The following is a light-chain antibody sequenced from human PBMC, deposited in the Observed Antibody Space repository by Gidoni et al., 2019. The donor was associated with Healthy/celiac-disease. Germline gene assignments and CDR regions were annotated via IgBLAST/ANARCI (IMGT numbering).Light chain of an antibody. V-gene: IGKV1-8*01. J-gene: IGKJ3*01. CDR2: AAS. CDR3: QQYYSYPRIT. Sequence: AIRMTQSPSSFSASTGDRVTITCRASQGISSYLAWYQQKPGKAPKLLIYAASTLQSGVPSRFSGSGSGTDFTLTIGCLQSEDCATYYCQQYYSYPRITFGPGTKVDIK. CDR1: QGISSY.